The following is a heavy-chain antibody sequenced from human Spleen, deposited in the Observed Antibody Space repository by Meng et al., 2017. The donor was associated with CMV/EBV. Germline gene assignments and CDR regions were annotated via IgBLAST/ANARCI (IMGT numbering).Heavy chain of an antibody. CDR2: ITADGTIT. CDR3: ARGKDTAMVSDY. CDR1: GFTLSLYW. D-gene: IGHD5-18*01. Sequence: GGSLRLSCAASGFTLSLYWMHWVRQVPGKGLVWVSRITADGTITSYADSVKGRFTISRDNSKNTLYLQMNSLRAEDTAVYYCARGKDTAMVSDYRGQGTLVTVSS. V-gene: IGHV3-74*01. J-gene: IGHJ4*02.